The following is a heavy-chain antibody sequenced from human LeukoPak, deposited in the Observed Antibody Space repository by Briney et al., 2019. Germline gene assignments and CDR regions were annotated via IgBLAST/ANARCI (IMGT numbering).Heavy chain of an antibody. CDR3: ARDGNWGSLRGAFDI. CDR2: INPNSGGS. Sequence: ASVKVSCKASGYTFTVYYLHWVRQAPGQGLEWMGWINPNSGGSNYAQKFQGRVTMTRDTSISTAYMELSRLRSDDTAVYYCARDGNWGSLRGAFDIWGQGTIVTVSS. CDR1: GYTFTVYY. J-gene: IGHJ3*02. V-gene: IGHV1-2*02. D-gene: IGHD7-27*01.